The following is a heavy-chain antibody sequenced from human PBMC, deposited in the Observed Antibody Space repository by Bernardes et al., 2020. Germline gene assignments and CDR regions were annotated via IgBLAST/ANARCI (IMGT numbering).Heavy chain of an antibody. V-gene: IGHV3-23*01. CDR1: GFTFSTYA. Sequence: GGSLRLSCAASGFTFSTYAMSWVRQAPGKGLEWVSSISNIVANTYYADSVKGRFTISSDNSKNTLYLQMNILRAEDTALYYCAETGLYQLLPYYIDGWSKRTSVTVSS. CDR2: ISNIVANT. CDR3: AETGLYQLLPYYIDG. D-gene: IGHD2-2*01. J-gene: IGHJ6*03.